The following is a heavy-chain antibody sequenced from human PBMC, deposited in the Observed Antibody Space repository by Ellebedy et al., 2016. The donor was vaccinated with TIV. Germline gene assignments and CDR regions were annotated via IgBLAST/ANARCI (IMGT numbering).Heavy chain of an antibody. V-gene: IGHV1-2*02. Sequence: AASVKVSCKASGYTFTSYSIHWVRQAPGQGLEWMGFINPTSGATFYSQKFQGRVTLTRDTSINTGYMELSRLTSDDPAVYYCAKDRSGSYDFWGQGTLVSVSS. CDR3: AKDRSGSYDF. CDR2: INPTSGAT. J-gene: IGHJ4*02. D-gene: IGHD1-26*01. CDR1: GYTFTSYS.